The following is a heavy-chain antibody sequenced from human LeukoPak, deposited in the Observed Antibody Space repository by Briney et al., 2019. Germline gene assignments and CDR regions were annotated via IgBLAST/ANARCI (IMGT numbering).Heavy chain of an antibody. CDR2: ISSNGGST. J-gene: IGHJ4*01. CDR3: STDPRLLMY. V-gene: IGHV3-64*01. CDR1: GFTFSSYA. D-gene: IGHD2-8*01. Sequence: PGGSLRLPCAASGFTFSSYAMHWVRQAPGKGLEYVSAISSNGGSTYYANSVKGRFTISRDNAKNSLYLQMNSLRPEDTALYCCSTDPRLLMYWGHGTLVTVSS.